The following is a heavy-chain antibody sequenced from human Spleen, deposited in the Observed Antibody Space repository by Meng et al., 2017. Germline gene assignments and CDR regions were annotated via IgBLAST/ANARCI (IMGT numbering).Heavy chain of an antibody. J-gene: IGHJ6*02. D-gene: IGHD5-18*01. CDR3: ARGLVRYSYGYYYYDYGMDV. V-gene: IGHV3-33*01. Sequence: GESLKISCAASGFTFSSYGMHWVRQAPGKGLEWVAVIWYDGSNKYYADSVKVRFTISRDNSKNTLYLKMNSLRDEDTAVYYCARGLVRYSYGYYYYDYGMDVWGQGTTVTVSS. CDR1: GFTFSSYG. CDR2: IWYDGSNK.